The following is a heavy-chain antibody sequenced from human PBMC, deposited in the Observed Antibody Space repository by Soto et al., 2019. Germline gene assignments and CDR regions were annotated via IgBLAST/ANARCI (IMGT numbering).Heavy chain of an antibody. CDR1: GGTFSSYA. CDR2: IIHIFGTA. D-gene: IGHD6-13*01. CDR3: ARGTAAAGPFDY. Sequence: ASVKVSCKASGGTFSSYAISWVRQAPGQGLEWMGGIIHIFGTANYAQKFQGRVTITADKSTSTAYMELSSLSSEDTAVYYCARGTAAAGPFDYWGQGTLVTVSS. V-gene: IGHV1-69*06. J-gene: IGHJ4*02.